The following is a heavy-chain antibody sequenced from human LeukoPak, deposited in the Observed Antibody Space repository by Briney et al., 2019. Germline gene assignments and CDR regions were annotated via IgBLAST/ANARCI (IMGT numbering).Heavy chain of an antibody. Sequence: GGSLRLSCAASGFTFSSYSMNWVRQAPGKGLEWVSSISSSSSYIYYADSVKGRFTISRDNAKNSLYLQMNSLRAEDTAVYYCAIVSGSERIYYFDYWGQGTLVTVSS. V-gene: IGHV3-21*01. J-gene: IGHJ4*02. CDR2: ISSSSSYI. CDR1: GFTFSSYS. D-gene: IGHD1-26*01. CDR3: AIVSGSERIYYFDY.